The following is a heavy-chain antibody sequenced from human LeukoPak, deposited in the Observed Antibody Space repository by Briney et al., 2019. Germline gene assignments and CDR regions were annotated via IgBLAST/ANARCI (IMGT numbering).Heavy chain of an antibody. Sequence: GGSLRLSCAASGFTFDDYGLSWIRQAPGKGLEWVSYISSSGSTIYYADSVKGRFTISRDNAKNSLYLQMNSLRAEDTAVYYCASIKSAFDYWGQGTLVTVSS. D-gene: IGHD1-14*01. CDR2: ISSSGSTI. V-gene: IGHV3-11*01. CDR1: GFTFDDYG. J-gene: IGHJ4*02. CDR3: ASIKSAFDY.